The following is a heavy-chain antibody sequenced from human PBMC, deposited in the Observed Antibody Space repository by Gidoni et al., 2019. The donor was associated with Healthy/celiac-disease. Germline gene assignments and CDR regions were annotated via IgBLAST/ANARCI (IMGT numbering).Heavy chain of an antibody. J-gene: IGHJ5*02. CDR2: LYYSGST. CDR1: GGSISSYY. Sequence: QVQLQESGPGLVKPSETLSLTCTFSGGSISSYYWSWIRQPPGKGLEWIGYLYYSGSTNYNPSLKSRVTISVDTSKNQFSLKLSSVTAADTAVYYCALGRGFAWFDPWGQGTLVTVSS. D-gene: IGHD2-15*01. V-gene: IGHV4-59*01. CDR3: ALGRGFAWFDP.